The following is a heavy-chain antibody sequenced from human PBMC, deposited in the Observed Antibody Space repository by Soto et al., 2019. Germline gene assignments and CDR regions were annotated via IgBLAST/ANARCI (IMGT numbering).Heavy chain of an antibody. D-gene: IGHD3-10*01. J-gene: IGHJ6*01. CDR1: GGTFSSYA. CDR2: IIPIFGTA. CDR3: ARDRGGGYYYYGMDV. Sequence: QVQLVQSGAEVKKPGSSVKVSCKASGGTFSSYAISWVRQAPGQGLEWMGGIIPIFGTANYAQKFQGRVTITADESPSTAYMGRSSLRSEDTAVYYCARDRGGGYYYYGMDVWXXXTTXTVXS. V-gene: IGHV1-69*01.